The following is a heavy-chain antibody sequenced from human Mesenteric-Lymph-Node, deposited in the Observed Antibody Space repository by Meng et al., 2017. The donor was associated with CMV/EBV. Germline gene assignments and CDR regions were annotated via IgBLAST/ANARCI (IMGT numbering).Heavy chain of an antibody. D-gene: IGHD3-10*01. Sequence: VSGGSICSSNWWSWVRQPPGKGLEWIGEIYRSGSTNYNPSLKSRVTISVDKSKNQFSLKLSSVTAADTAVYYCARDLGSGSYFAFDYWGQGTLVTVSS. J-gene: IGHJ4*02. CDR1: GGSICSSNW. CDR2: IYRSGST. CDR3: ARDLGSGSYFAFDY. V-gene: IGHV4-4*02.